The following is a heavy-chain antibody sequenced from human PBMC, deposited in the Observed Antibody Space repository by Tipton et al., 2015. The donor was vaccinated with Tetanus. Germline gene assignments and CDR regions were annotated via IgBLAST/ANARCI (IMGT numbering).Heavy chain of an antibody. D-gene: IGHD3-10*01. CDR1: GASIIAGGYL. CDR3: ARSKLLWFGESLSGFDS. J-gene: IGHJ4*02. Sequence: TLSLTCTVSGASIIAGGYLWTWIRQPPGKGLEWIGYVYYTGSTDYNPSLKSRVTISVDTSKSQFSLRLTSVTAADTAVYYCARSKLLWFGESLSGFDSWGQGTLVTVSA. CDR2: VYYTGST. V-gene: IGHV4-61*08.